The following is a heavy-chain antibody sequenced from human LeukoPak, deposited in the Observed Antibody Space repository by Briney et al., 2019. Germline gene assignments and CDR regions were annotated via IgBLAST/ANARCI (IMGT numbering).Heavy chain of an antibody. J-gene: IGHJ6*02. Sequence: SETLSLTCAVYGGSFSGYYWSWIRRPPGKGLEWIGEINHSGSTNYNPSLKSRVTISVDTSKNQFSLKLSSVTAADTGVHYCASGRAVAGKSKYYGMDVWGQGTTVTVSS. D-gene: IGHD6-19*01. V-gene: IGHV4-34*01. CDR2: INHSGST. CDR3: ASGRAVAGKSKYYGMDV. CDR1: GGSFSGYY.